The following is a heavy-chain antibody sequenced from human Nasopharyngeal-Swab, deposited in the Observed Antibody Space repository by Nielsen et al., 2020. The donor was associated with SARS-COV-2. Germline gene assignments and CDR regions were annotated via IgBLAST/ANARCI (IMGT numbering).Heavy chain of an antibody. CDR3: ARDEIFGEGAHDFDY. V-gene: IGHV1-46*01. J-gene: IGHJ4*02. CDR1: GYTFTSYG. CDR2: INPGDDYT. Sequence: ASVKVSCKASGYTFTSYGITWVRQAPGQGLEWMGLINPGDDYTEYAQKFHGRVTVAKDASASTVYLDLSSLRSEDTAVYYCARDEIFGEGAHDFDYWGQGTLVTVSS. D-gene: IGHD3-3*01.